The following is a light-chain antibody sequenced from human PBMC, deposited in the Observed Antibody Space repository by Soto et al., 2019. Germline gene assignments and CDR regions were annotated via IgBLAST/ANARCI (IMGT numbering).Light chain of an antibody. V-gene: IGLV2-8*01. J-gene: IGLJ1*01. CDR3: SSFVGVNSYV. Sequence: QSVLTQPPSASGSPGQSVTISCAGTSNDVGSYHYVSWYRQHPGQAPKLLIYEVTKRPSGVPDRFSGSKSGNTASLTVSGLQAEDEADYYSSSFVGVNSYVFGTGTKVTVL. CDR2: EVT. CDR1: SNDVGSYHY.